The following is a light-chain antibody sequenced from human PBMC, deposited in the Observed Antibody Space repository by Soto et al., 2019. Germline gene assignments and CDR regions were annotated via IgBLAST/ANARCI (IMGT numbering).Light chain of an antibody. CDR3: QQYGSAPPWT. J-gene: IGKJ1*01. CDR2: SAC. V-gene: IGKV3-20*01. Sequence: IVLTQSPVTLPLLQRDRATLSCRASQSVSSSYIALDQHKPGHAPRPRIYSACSSATGTPITYRFSGSGTDFALTISILKPEDLAVEDCQQYGSAPPWTFGQGTKVDIK. CDR1: QSVSSSY.